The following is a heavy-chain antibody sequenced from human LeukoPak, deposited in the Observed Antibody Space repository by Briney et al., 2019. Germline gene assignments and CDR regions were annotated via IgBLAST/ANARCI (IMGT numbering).Heavy chain of an antibody. CDR1: GYTFTSYG. CDR2: ISAYNGNT. Sequence: ASVKVSCKASGYTFTSYGISWVRQAPGQGLEWMGWISAYNGNTNYAQKLQGRVTMTTDTSTSTAYMGLRSLRSDDTAVYYCARDLEAYYDILTGYSRPGGYYYGMDVWGQGTTVTVSS. J-gene: IGHJ6*02. D-gene: IGHD3-9*01. V-gene: IGHV1-18*01. CDR3: ARDLEAYYDILTGYSRPGGYYYGMDV.